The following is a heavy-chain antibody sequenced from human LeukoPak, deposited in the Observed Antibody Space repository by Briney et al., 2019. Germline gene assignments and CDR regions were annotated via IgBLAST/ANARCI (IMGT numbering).Heavy chain of an antibody. CDR1: GFTFSSYA. J-gene: IGHJ4*02. CDR2: ISGSGGST. CDR3: AKGADIVVVPAAIVPTYFDY. Sequence: PGGSLRLSCAASGFTFSSYAMSWVRQAPGKGLEWVPAISGSGGSTYYADSVKGRFTISRDNSKNTLYLQMNSLRAEDTAVYYCAKGADIVVVPAAIVPTYFDYWGQGTLVTVSS. V-gene: IGHV3-23*01. D-gene: IGHD2-2*01.